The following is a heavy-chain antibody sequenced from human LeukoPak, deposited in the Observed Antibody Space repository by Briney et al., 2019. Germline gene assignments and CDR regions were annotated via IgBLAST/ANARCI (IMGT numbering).Heavy chain of an antibody. CDR3: TTDLRTVAGKTSVY. Sequence: GGPLRLSCAASGFTFSNAWMSWVRQAPGKGLEWVGRIKSRADGGTTDYAAPVKGRFTISRDDSKDALYLQMNSLKTEDTAVYYCTTDLRTVAGKTSVYWGQGTLVTVPS. CDR2: IKSRADGGTT. CDR1: GFTFSNAW. J-gene: IGHJ4*02. D-gene: IGHD6-19*01. V-gene: IGHV3-15*01.